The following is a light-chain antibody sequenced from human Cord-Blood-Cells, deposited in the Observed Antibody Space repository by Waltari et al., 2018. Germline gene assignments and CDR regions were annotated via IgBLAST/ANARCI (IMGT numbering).Light chain of an antibody. Sequence: QSALTQPASVSGSPGQSITISCTGTSSDVGSYNLVSWYQQPPGKAPKLLIYEGSKRPSGFSNRFSGSKSGNTASLTLSGLQSEDEADYYCCSYAGSTTYVFGTGTKVTVL. CDR2: EGS. J-gene: IGLJ1*01. V-gene: IGLV2-23*01. CDR1: SSDVGSYNL. CDR3: CSYAGSTTYV.